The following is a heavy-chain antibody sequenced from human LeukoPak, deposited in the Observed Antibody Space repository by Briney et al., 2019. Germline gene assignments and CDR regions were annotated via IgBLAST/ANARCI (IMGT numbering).Heavy chain of an antibody. CDR2: ISGSGGGT. Sequence: GGSLRLSCAASGFTFSSYVMSWVRQAPGKGLEWVSTISGSGGGTYYADSVQGRFTISRDNSKNTLYLQMNSLSAEDTAVYYCAKSGGSGSYFRFVWGQGTLVTVSS. CDR3: AKSGGSGSYFRFV. CDR1: GFTFSSYV. D-gene: IGHD1-26*01. J-gene: IGHJ4*02. V-gene: IGHV3-23*01.